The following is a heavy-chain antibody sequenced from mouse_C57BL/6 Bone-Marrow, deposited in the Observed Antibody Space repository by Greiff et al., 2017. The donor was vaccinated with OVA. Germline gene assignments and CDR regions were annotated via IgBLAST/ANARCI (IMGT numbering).Heavy chain of an antibody. V-gene: IGHV1-64*01. J-gene: IGHJ4*01. CDR2: IHPNSGST. Sequence: QVQLQQPGAELVKPGASVKLSCKASGYTFTSYWMHWVKQRPGQGLEWIGMIHPNSGSTNYNEKFKSKATLTVDKSSSTAYMQLSSLTSEDSAVYYCATYYGYDGGYARDYWGQGTSVTVSS. D-gene: IGHD2-9*01. CDR1: GYTFTSYW. CDR3: ATYYGYDGGYARDY.